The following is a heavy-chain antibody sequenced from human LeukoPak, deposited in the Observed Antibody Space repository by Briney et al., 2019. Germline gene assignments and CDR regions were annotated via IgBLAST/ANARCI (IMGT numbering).Heavy chain of an antibody. CDR2: ISGSGGST. V-gene: IGHV3-23*01. CDR1: GFTSSSYA. CDR3: AKDRLDYDFWSGYPNL. Sequence: PGGSLRLSCLASGFTSSSYAMSCVRQAPGKGLEWVSAISGSGGSTYYADSVKGRFPISRDNSKNTLYLQMNSLRAEDTAVDYCAKDRLDYDFWSGYPNLWGQGTLVTVSS. J-gene: IGHJ4*02. D-gene: IGHD3-3*01.